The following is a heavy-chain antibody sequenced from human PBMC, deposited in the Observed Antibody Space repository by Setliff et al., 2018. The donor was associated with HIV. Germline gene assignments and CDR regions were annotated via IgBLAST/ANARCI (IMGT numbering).Heavy chain of an antibody. CDR1: GGSISSSRYY. CDR3: ARGGGGLWFGDSTYYYIDV. CDR2: INHSGAT. J-gene: IGHJ6*03. V-gene: IGHV4-39*07. Sequence: LSLTCTVSGGSISSSRYYWGWIRQPPGKGLEWIAEINHSGATNYNPSLMSRVTISLDTSKSQFSLKLDSVTAADTAVYYCARGGGGLWFGDSTYYYIDVWGKGTTVTVSS. D-gene: IGHD3-10*01.